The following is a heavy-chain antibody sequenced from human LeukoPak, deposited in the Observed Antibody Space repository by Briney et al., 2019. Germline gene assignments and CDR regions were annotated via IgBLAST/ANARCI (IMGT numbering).Heavy chain of an antibody. CDR2: INPNSGGT. V-gene: IGHV1-2*02. CDR1: GYTFTGYY. CDR3: ARFGRRDSSGYIYFQH. Sequence: GASVKVSCKASGYTFTGYYMHWVRQAPGQGLEWMGWINPNSGGTNYAQKFQGRVTMTRDTSISTAYMELSRLRSDDTAVYYCARFGRRDSSGYIYFQHWGQGTLVTVSS. D-gene: IGHD3-22*01. J-gene: IGHJ1*01.